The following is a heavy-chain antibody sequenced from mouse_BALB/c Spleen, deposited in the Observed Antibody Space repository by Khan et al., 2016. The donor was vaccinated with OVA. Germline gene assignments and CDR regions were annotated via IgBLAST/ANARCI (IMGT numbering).Heavy chain of an antibody. CDR1: GLNIKDTY. Sequence: VQLKESGAELVKPGATVTLSCTASGLNIKDTYMHWLKQWPEQGLEWIGRIDPPNGNTKYDPKFQGKATRKADSYSNPAYLKLSSLTSEDTAIYYCARMARKWGQGTTLTVSS. CDR3: ARMARK. J-gene: IGHJ2*01. CDR2: IDPPNGNT. V-gene: IGHV14-3*02.